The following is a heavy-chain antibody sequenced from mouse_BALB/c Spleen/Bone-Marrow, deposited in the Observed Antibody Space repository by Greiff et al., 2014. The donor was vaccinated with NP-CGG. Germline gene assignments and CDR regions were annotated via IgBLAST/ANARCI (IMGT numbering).Heavy chain of an antibody. V-gene: IGHV14-3*02. D-gene: IGHD1-2*01. J-gene: IGHJ1*01. CDR3: ARREFFTRIWYFDV. CDR2: IDPANGNT. Sequence: EVQLQQSGAELVKPGASVKLSCTASGFNIKDTYMHWVKQRPEQGLEWIGRIDPANGNTKYDPKFQDKATITADTSSNTAYLQLSSLTSEDTAVYYCARREFFTRIWYFDVWGAGTTVTVSS. CDR1: GFNIKDTY.